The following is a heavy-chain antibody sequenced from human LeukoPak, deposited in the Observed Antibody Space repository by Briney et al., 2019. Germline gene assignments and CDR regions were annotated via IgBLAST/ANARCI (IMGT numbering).Heavy chain of an antibody. V-gene: IGHV3-11*01. J-gene: IGHJ4*02. Sequence: SGGSLRLSCAVSGFAFSDSYMSWIRQAPGKGLEWLSYLSSGDTSIYYADSVKGRFTISRDNAKNSLYLQMNSLRAEDTAVYYCATGGPYYFDYWGQGALVIVSS. CDR2: LSSGDTSI. CDR1: GFAFSDSY. CDR3: ATGGPYYFDY.